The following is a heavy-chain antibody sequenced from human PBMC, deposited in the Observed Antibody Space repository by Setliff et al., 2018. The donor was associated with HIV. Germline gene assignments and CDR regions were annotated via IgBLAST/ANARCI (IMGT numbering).Heavy chain of an antibody. CDR2: ISGIGSST. Sequence: PGGSLRLSCAASGFTFSSYAMNWVRQAPGKGLEWVSDISGIGSSTYYADSVKGRFTISRDNAKNSLYLQMNSLRAEDMALYYCAKGDGGSGWGFFDYWGQGTLVTVSS. D-gene: IGHD6-19*01. V-gene: IGHV3-23*01. CDR3: AKGDGGSGWGFFDY. CDR1: GFTFSSYA. J-gene: IGHJ4*02.